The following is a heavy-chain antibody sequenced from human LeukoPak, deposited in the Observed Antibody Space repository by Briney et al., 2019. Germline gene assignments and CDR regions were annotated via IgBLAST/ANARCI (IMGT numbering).Heavy chain of an antibody. V-gene: IGHV5-51*01. Sequence: GGSLKISCKGSGYTYTNYWIGWVRQMPGKGLEWMGLISPGDSDTRYSPSFQGQVTISADKSVSTAYLQWSSLKASDSAMYYCARHDAYSSSWYQGYNWFDPWGQGTLVTVSS. CDR1: GYTYTNYW. J-gene: IGHJ5*02. D-gene: IGHD6-13*01. CDR3: ARHDAYSSSWYQGYNWFDP. CDR2: ISPGDSDT.